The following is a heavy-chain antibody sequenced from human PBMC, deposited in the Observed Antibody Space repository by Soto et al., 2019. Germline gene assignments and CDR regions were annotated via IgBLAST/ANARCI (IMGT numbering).Heavy chain of an antibody. J-gene: IGHJ4*02. CDR2: IIPIFGTA. CDR1: GGTFSSYA. D-gene: IGHD6-19*01. Sequence: SVKVSCKASGGTFSSYAISWVRQAPGQGLEWMGGIIPIFGTANYAQKFQGRVTITADESTSTAYMELSSLRSEDTAVYYCARDPAVAGTKYFDYWGQGTLVTVSS. CDR3: ARDPAVAGTKYFDY. V-gene: IGHV1-69*13.